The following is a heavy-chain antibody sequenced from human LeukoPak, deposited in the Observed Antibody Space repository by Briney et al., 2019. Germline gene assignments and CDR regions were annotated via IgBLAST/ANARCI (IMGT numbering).Heavy chain of an antibody. CDR3: ASRQAPYCSSTSCYWSYYYGMDV. J-gene: IGHJ6*02. Sequence: GGSLRLSCAASGFTFSSYEMNWVRQAPGKGLEWVSYISSSGSTIYYADSVKGRFTISRDNAKNSLYLQMNSPRAEDTAVYYCASRQAPYCSSTSCYWSYYYGMDVWGQGTTVTVSS. D-gene: IGHD2-2*01. V-gene: IGHV3-48*03. CDR2: ISSSGSTI. CDR1: GFTFSSYE.